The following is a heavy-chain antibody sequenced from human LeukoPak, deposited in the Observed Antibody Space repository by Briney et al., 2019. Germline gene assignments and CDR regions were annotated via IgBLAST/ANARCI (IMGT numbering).Heavy chain of an antibody. CDR1: GFTVSSNY. CDR3: AGVNVGAVAGKNYFDY. V-gene: IGHV3-53*01. J-gene: IGHJ4*02. D-gene: IGHD6-19*01. Sequence: PGGSLRLSCAASGFTVSSNYMSWVRQAPGKGLEWVSVIYSGGSTYYADSVKGRFTISRDNSKNTLYLQMNSLRAEDTAVYYCAGVNVGAVAGKNYFDYWGQGTLVTVSS. CDR2: IYSGGST.